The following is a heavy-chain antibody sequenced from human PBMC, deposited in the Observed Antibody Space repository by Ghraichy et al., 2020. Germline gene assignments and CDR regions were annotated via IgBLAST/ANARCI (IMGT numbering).Heavy chain of an antibody. CDR1: GGSFSGYY. J-gene: IGHJ4*02. V-gene: IGHV4-34*01. CDR3: ARGRYCSGGSCYSSRLGY. Sequence: SQTISLTCAVYGGSFSGYYWSWIRQPPGKGLEWIGEINHSGSTNYNPSLKSRVTISVDTSKNQFSLKLSSVTAADTAVYYCARGRYCSGGSCYSSRLGYWGQGTLVTVSS. CDR2: INHSGST. D-gene: IGHD2-15*01.